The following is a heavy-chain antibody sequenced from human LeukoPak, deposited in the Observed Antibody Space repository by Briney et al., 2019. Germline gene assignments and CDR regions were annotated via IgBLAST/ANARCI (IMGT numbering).Heavy chain of an antibody. D-gene: IGHD3-10*01. CDR1: GGSISSSSYY. V-gene: IGHV4-39*01. Sequence: SETLSLTCTVSGGSISSSSYYWGWIRQPPGKGLEWIGSIYDSGSTYYNPSPKSRVTISVDTSKNQFSLKLSSVTAADTAVYYCARHYGSGSYYSNWFDPWGQGTLVTVSS. CDR3: ARHYGSGSYYSNWFDP. CDR2: IYDSGST. J-gene: IGHJ5*02.